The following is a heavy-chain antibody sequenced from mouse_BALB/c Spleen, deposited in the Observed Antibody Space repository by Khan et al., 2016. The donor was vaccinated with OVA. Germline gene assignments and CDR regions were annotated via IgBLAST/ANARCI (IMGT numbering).Heavy chain of an antibody. CDR2: INTYTGEP. CDR3: ARGAFYYGRGKNAWVDY. V-gene: IGHV9-3-1*01. CDR1: GYIFTNYG. J-gene: IGHJ3*01. D-gene: IGHD1-1*01. Sequence: QIQLVQSGPELKKPGETVKISCKASGYIFTNYGMNWVKQAPGQGLKWMGWINTYTGEPTYADDFRGRFAFSLETSASTAYLQINNLKNEDTAKYFCARGAFYYGRGKNAWVDYWGQGTLVTVSA.